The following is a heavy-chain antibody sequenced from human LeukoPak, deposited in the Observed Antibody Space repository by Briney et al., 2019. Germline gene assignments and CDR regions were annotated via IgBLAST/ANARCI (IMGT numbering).Heavy chain of an antibody. V-gene: IGHV3-48*02. J-gene: IGHJ3*02. CDR2: ISSSLSVI. CDR3: TRDQYSGHWYYAFDI. Sequence: GGSLRLSCAASGFTFSSYSMNWVRQAPGKGLELVSYISSSLSVIYYADSVKGRFTISRDNAKNSLFLQMNSLRDEDTAVYYCTRDQYSGHWYYAFDIWGQGTRVTVS. CDR1: GFTFSSYS. D-gene: IGHD6-19*01.